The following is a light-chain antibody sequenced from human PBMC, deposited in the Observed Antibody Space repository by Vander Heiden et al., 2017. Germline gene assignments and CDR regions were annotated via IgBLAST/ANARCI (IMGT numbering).Light chain of an antibody. V-gene: IGKV3-15*01. CDR3: QQYNNWPLT. CDR1: QSVSSN. Sequence: ERVMTQSPATLSVSPGERATLSCRASQSVSSNLAWYQQKPGQTPRLLIYGASTRATGIPDRFSGSESGTEFTLTIGSLQSEDFAVYYCQQYNNWPLTFGGGTKVEIK. CDR2: GAS. J-gene: IGKJ4*01.